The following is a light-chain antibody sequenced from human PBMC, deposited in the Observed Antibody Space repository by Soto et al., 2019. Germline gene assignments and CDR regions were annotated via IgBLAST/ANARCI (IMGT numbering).Light chain of an antibody. CDR2: AAS. V-gene: IGKV1-39*01. Sequence: DIQMTQSPSTLSASVGDRVTITCRASQSISTYLNWYQQKLGRAPTKLIYAASRLQSEVPSRLSGGGSGTDFTLTISSLQPEDFAMYFCQQCYSSPRTFGQGTKVDIK. J-gene: IGKJ1*01. CDR1: QSISTY. CDR3: QQCYSSPRT.